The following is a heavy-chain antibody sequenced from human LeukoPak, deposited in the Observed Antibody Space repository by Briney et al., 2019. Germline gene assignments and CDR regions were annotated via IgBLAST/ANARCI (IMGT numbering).Heavy chain of an antibody. J-gene: IGHJ4*02. CDR3: ASRDYFDY. Sequence: GGSLRLSCAVSGFTFSTKSMNWVRQAPGKGLEWVSYIIADSGTTYYADSVKGRFTISRDNAKNSLYLQINSLRDEDTAVYYCASRDYFDYWGQGTLVTVSS. V-gene: IGHV3-48*02. CDR1: GFTFSTKS. CDR2: IIADSGTT.